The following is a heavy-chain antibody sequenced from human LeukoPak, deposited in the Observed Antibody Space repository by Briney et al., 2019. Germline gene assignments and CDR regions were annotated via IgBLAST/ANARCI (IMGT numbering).Heavy chain of an antibody. V-gene: IGHV4-59*01. CDR3: ARGPRNSSGRAFHFDY. CDR2: IYYSGST. CDR1: GGSISSYY. D-gene: IGHD6-19*01. J-gene: IGHJ4*02. Sequence: SETLSLTCTVSGGSISSYYWSWIRQPPGKGLEWIGYIYYSGSTNYNPSLKSRVTISVDTSKNQFSLKLSSVTAADTAVYYCARGPRNSSGRAFHFDYWGQGTPVTVSS.